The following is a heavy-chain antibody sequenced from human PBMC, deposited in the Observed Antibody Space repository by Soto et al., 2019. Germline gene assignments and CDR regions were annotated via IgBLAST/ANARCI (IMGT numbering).Heavy chain of an antibody. CDR3: ARAGGIAVARTNYYGMDV. Sequence: ASVKVSCKASGYTFTGYYMHWVRQAPGQGLEWMGWINPNSGGTNYAQKFQGWVTMTRDTSISTAYMELSRLRSDDTAVYYCARAGGIAVARTNYYGMDVWGQGTTVTVSS. CDR1: GYTFTGYY. CDR2: INPNSGGT. J-gene: IGHJ6*02. V-gene: IGHV1-2*04. D-gene: IGHD6-19*01.